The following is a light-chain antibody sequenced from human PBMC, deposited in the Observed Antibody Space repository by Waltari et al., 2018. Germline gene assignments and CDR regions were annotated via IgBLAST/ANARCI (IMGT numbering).Light chain of an antibody. J-gene: IGLJ3*02. CDR3: GTWDNSLSGGV. Sequence: QSVLTQPPSVSAAPGQKVTISCSGGNSNFGNDYVSWYQQLPGTAPKLLLYENDKRPSGIPDRFSGSKSGTSATLAITGLQSGDEANYYCGTWDNSLSGGVFGGGTWLTV. CDR2: END. CDR1: NSNFGNDY. V-gene: IGLV1-51*02.